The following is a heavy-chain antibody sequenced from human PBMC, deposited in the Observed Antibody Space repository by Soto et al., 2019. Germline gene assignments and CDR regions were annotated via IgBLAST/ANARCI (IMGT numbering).Heavy chain of an antibody. J-gene: IGHJ6*02. D-gene: IGHD6-19*01. CDR3: ARLVVLRGSSSGWSRVPVGYGMDV. V-gene: IGHV5-51*01. CDR1: GYSFTSYW. Sequence: GESLKISCKGSGYSFTSYWIGWVRQMPGKGLEWMGIIYPGDSDTRDSPSFQGQVTISADKSISTAYLQWSSLKASDTAMYYCARLVVLRGSSSGWSRVPVGYGMDVWGQGTTVTVSS. CDR2: IYPGDSDT.